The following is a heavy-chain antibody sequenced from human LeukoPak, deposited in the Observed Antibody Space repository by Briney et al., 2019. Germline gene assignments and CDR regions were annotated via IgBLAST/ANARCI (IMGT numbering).Heavy chain of an antibody. CDR3: AKASSGYFVDY. D-gene: IGHD3-22*01. V-gene: IGHV3-23*01. J-gene: IGHJ4*02. CDR2: ISNDGGGI. CDR1: GFTFSNYG. Sequence: GGSLRLSCAAAGFTFSNYGLSWVRQAPGKGLEWVSSISNDGGGIYSADSVRGRFTISRGNSKNTLFLQMNSLRAEDTALYYCAKASSGYFVDYWGQGTLVTVSS.